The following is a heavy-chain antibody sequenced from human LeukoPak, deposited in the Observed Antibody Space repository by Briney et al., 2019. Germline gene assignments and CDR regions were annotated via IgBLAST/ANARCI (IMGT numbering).Heavy chain of an antibody. CDR1: GFTVSSNY. CDR3: AKADSGYGGRGFDY. D-gene: IGHD5-12*01. V-gene: IGHV3-53*01. CDR2: IYSGGST. Sequence: GGSLRLSCAASGFTVSSNYMSWVRQAPGKGLEWVSVIYSGGSTYYADSVKGRFTISRDNSKNTLYLQMNSLRAEDTAVYYCAKADSGYGGRGFDYWGQGTLVTVSS. J-gene: IGHJ4*02.